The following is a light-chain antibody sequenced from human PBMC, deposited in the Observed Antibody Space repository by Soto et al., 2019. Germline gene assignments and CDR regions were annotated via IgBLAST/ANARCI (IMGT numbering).Light chain of an antibody. V-gene: IGLV1-44*01. CDR1: SYNIGSHP. J-gene: IGLJ1*01. Sequence: QSVLTQSPSASGTPGQRITISCSGSSYNIGSHPINWYQHLPGSTPKLLIYSNTHRPSGVPDRFSGSKSGTSASLAVSGLRSEDEADYYCAAWDDSLNGYVFGPGTKVTVL. CDR2: SNT. CDR3: AAWDDSLNGYV.